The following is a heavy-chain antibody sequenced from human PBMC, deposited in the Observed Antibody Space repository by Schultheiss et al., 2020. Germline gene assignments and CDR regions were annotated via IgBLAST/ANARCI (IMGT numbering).Heavy chain of an antibody. Sequence: SETLSLTCTVSGGSISSSSYYWSWIRQPPGKGLEWIGEIYHSGSTNYNPSLKSRVTISVDTSKNQFSLKLSSVTAADTAVYYCARRVGATTYFDYWGQGTLVTVSS. CDR1: GGSISSSSYY. J-gene: IGHJ4*02. CDR3: ARRVGATTYFDY. V-gene: IGHV4-39*01. CDR2: IYHSGST. D-gene: IGHD1-26*01.